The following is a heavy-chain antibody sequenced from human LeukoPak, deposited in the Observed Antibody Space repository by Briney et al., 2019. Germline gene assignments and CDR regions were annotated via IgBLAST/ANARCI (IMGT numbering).Heavy chain of an antibody. V-gene: IGHV4-39*02. CDR1: GGSISSSSYY. Sequence: SETLSLTCTVSGGSISSSSYYWGWIRQPPGKGLEWIGSIYYSGSTYYNPSLKSRVTISVDTSNNQFSLKLSSVTAADTAVYYCAREVGHGGPLDYWGQGTLVTVSS. J-gene: IGHJ4*02. CDR3: AREVGHGGPLDY. CDR2: IYYSGST. D-gene: IGHD4-23*01.